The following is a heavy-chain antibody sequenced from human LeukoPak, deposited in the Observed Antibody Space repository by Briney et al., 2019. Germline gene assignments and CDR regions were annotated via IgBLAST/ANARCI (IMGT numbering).Heavy chain of an antibody. CDR3: ARDSMLNY. CDR2: IKPNGGAT. V-gene: IGHV1-2*02. Sequence: GASVKVSCTASGYTFSDYYIRWVRQAPRQGLEWMGWIKPNGGATNYAQKFQGRVTMTSDTSITTAYMELSRLRSDDTAVYYCARDSMLNYWGQGTLVTVSS. D-gene: IGHD2-8*01. CDR1: GYTFSDYY. J-gene: IGHJ4*02.